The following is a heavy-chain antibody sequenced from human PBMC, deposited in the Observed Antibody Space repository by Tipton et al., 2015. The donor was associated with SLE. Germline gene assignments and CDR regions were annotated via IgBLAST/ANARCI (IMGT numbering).Heavy chain of an antibody. CDR3: ASLLRGFDP. CDR1: GGSFSGYY. J-gene: IGHJ5*02. Sequence: TLSLTCAVYGGSFSGYYWSWIRQPPGKGLEWIGEINHSGSTNYNPSLKSRVTISVDTSKNQFSLKLSSVTAAVTAVYYCASLLRGFDPWGQGTLVTVSS. CDR2: INHSGST. V-gene: IGHV4-34*01.